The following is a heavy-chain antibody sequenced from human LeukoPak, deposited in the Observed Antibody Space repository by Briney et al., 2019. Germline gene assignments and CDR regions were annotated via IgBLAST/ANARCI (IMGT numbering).Heavy chain of an antibody. V-gene: IGHV3-7*03. CDR3: ARGMTTVTTWFDP. J-gene: IGHJ5*02. D-gene: IGHD4-17*01. CDR1: GFTFSSYW. CDR2: IKQDGSEK. Sequence: PGGSLRLSCAASGFTFSSYWMSWVRQAPGKGLEWGANIKQDGSEKYYVDSVKGRFTISRDNAKNSLYLQMNSLRAEDTAVYYCARGMTTVTTWFDPWGQGTLVTVSS.